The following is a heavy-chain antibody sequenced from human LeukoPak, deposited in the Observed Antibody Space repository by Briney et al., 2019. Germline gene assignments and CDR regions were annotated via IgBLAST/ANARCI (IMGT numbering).Heavy chain of an antibody. J-gene: IGHJ4*02. CDR1: GFTFSSYA. V-gene: IGHV3-23*01. CDR2: ISGSGGST. D-gene: IGHD6-13*01. CDR3: AKDRGSLAAAGSLNYYFDY. Sequence: GGSLRLSCAASGFTFSSYAMSWVRQAPGKGLEWVSAISGSGGSTYYADSVKGRFTISRDNSKNTLYLQMNSLRAEDTAVYYCAKDRGSLAAAGSLNYYFDYWGQGTLVTVSS.